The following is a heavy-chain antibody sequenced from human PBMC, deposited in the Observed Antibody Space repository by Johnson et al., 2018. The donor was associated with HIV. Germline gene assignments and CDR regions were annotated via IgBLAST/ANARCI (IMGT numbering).Heavy chain of an antibody. D-gene: IGHD6-19*01. Sequence: QVQLVESGGGLVKPGGSLRLSCAASGFTFSDYYMSWIRQAPGKGLEWVSYIGGSDTPIYYADSVMGRFTISSDNSKNTLYLQMNSLRAEDTAVYYCASTSSGWFYAFDIWGQGTMVTVSS. V-gene: IGHV3-11*04. J-gene: IGHJ3*02. CDR1: GFTFSDYY. CDR2: IGGSDTPI. CDR3: ASTSSGWFYAFDI.